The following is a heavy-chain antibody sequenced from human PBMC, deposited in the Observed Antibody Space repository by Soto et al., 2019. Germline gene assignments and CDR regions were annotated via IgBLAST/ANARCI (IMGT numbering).Heavy chain of an antibody. CDR1: GYTFTGYY. J-gene: IGHJ4*02. CDR2: INPNSGGT. Sequence: AASVKVSCKASGYTFTGYYMHWVRQAPGQGLEWMGWINPNSGGTNYAQKFQGRVTMTRDTSISTAYMELSRLRSDDTAVYYCARARMVRGVIISYYFDYWGQGTLVTVSS. D-gene: IGHD3-10*01. V-gene: IGHV1-2*02. CDR3: ARARMVRGVIISYYFDY.